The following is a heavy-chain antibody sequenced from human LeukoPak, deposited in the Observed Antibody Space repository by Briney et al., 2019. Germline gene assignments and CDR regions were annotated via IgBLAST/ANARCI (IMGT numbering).Heavy chain of an antibody. V-gene: IGHV1-2*02. CDR3: ASTYCSGGSCYFRTDAFDI. J-gene: IGHJ3*02. CDR2: INPNSGGT. Sequence: ASVKVSCKASGYTFTGYYMHWVRQAPGQGLEWMGWINPNSGGTNYAQKFQGRVTMTRNTSISTAYMELSSLRSEDTAVYYCASTYCSGGSCYFRTDAFDIWGQGTMVTVSS. D-gene: IGHD2-15*01. CDR1: GYTFTGYY.